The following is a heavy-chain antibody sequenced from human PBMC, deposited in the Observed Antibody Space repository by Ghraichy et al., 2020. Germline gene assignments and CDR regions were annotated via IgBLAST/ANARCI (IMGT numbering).Heavy chain of an antibody. V-gene: IGHV3-53*01. CDR2: IYSGGAT. Sequence: LNISCTASGFTVSNNYMIWFRQAPGKGLEWVALIYSGGATQYADSVKGRFTISRDHSKNTMYLQMNSLRVEDTAVYYCTGDGPGSSSAPRWGQGTLVTVSS. J-gene: IGHJ4*02. D-gene: IGHD6-6*01. CDR1: GFTVSNNY. CDR3: TGDGPGSSSAPR.